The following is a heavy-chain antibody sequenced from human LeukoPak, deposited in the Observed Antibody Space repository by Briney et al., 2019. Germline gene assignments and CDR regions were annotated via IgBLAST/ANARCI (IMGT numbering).Heavy chain of an antibody. CDR2: IYSGDSDT. D-gene: IGHD2-2*01. Sequence: GESLKISCKGSGYSFTSYWIGWVRQMPGKGLEWMGIIYSGDSDTRYSPSFQGQVTISADKSISTAYLQWSSLKASDTAMYYCARLTGCCSTSCYRDMYYGMDVWGQGTTVTVSS. CDR3: ARLTGCCSTSCYRDMYYGMDV. CDR1: GYSFTSYW. V-gene: IGHV5-51*01. J-gene: IGHJ6*02.